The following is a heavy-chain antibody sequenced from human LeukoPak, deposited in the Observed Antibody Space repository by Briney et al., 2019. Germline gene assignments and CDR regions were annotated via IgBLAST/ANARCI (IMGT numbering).Heavy chain of an antibody. CDR2: VSGSGGST. Sequence: GGSLRLSCAASGFTFSSYAMSWVRQAPGKGLEWVSAVSGSGGSTYYADSVKGRFTISRDNSKNTLYLQMNSLRAEDTAVYYCAGVSGYDYEGYYFDYWGQGTLVTVSS. V-gene: IGHV3-23*01. CDR1: GFTFSSYA. J-gene: IGHJ4*02. D-gene: IGHD5-12*01. CDR3: AGVSGYDYEGYYFDY.